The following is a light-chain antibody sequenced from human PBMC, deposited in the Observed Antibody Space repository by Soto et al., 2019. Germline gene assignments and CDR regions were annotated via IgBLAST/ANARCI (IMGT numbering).Light chain of an antibody. CDR3: QSYDSSLSGSM. CDR2: GNS. CDR1: SSNIGAGYH. Sequence: QLVLTQPPSVSGAPGQRVTISCTGSSSNIGAGYHVHWYQQLPGTAPKLLIYGNSNRPSGVPDRFSGSRSGTSASLAITGLQAEDEADYYCQSYDSSLSGSMFGGGTKLTVL. V-gene: IGLV1-40*01. J-gene: IGLJ3*02.